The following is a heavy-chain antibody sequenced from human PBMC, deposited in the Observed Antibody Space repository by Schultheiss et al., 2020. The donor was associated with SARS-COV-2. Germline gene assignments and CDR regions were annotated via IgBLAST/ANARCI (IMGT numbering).Heavy chain of an antibody. CDR3: ARDLPPHDY. V-gene: IGHV3-30*03. Sequence: GGSLRLSCAASEYAFSSYAMHWVRQAPGKGLEWMAAISYDGSEKYYADSVKGRFTISRDNSKKSLYLQMHSLRGEDTAVYYCARDLPPHDYWGQGTLVTVSS. J-gene: IGHJ4*02. CDR2: ISYDGSEK. CDR1: EYAFSSYA.